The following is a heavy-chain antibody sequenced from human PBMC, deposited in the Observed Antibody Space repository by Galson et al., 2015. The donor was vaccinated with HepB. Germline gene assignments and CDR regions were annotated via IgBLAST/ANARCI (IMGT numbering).Heavy chain of an antibody. V-gene: IGHV1-69*06. CDR1: GGTFSSYA. CDR2: IIPIFGTA. CDR3: ASVKYSSSWYPPDY. J-gene: IGHJ4*02. D-gene: IGHD6-13*01. Sequence: SVKVSCKASGGTFSSYAISWVRQAPGQGLEWMGGIIPIFGTANYAQKFQGRVTITADKSTSTAYMELSSLRSEDTAVYYCASVKYSSSWYPPDYWGQGTLVTVSS.